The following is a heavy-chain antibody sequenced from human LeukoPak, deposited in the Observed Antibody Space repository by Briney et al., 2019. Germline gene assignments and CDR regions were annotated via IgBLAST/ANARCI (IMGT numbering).Heavy chain of an antibody. J-gene: IGHJ6*02. V-gene: IGHV1-46*01. Sequence: GASVKVSCKASGFTFTSSAVHWVRQAPGQGLEWMGIINPSGGSTSYAQRFQGRVTMTRDTSTSTVYMELSSLRSEDTAVYYCASRDRALRYFGEHYGMDVWGQGTTVTVSS. CDR3: ASRDRALRYFGEHYGMDV. CDR1: GFTFTSSA. D-gene: IGHD3-9*01. CDR2: INPSGGST.